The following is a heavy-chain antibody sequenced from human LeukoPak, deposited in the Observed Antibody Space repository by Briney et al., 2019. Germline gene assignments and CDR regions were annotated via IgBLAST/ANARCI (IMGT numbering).Heavy chain of an antibody. Sequence: PSETLSLTCAVYGGSISSYYWSWIRQPPGKGLEWIGYIYYSGSTNYNPSLKSRVTLSVDTSKNQFSLELSSVTAADTAVYYCARVRWELSYYFDYWGQGTLVTVSS. CDR2: IYYSGST. V-gene: IGHV4-59*01. CDR1: GGSISSYY. CDR3: ARVRWELSYYFDY. D-gene: IGHD1-26*01. J-gene: IGHJ4*02.